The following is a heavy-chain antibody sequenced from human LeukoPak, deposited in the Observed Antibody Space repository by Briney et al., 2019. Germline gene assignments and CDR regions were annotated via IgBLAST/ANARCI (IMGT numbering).Heavy chain of an antibody. D-gene: IGHD6-19*01. CDR2: IYYSGST. Sequence: PSETLSLTCTVSGGSISSYYWSWIRQPPGKGLEWIGYIYYSGSTNYNPSLKSRVTISVDTSKNQFSLKLSSVTAADTAVYYCARNLPELVAGYYFDYWGQGTLVTVSS. J-gene: IGHJ4*02. V-gene: IGHV4-59*01. CDR3: ARNLPELVAGYYFDY. CDR1: GGSISSYY.